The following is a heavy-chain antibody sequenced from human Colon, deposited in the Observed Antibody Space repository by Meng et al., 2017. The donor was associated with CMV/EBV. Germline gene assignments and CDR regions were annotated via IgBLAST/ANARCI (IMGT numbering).Heavy chain of an antibody. J-gene: IGHJ6*02. CDR3: ARDPLTIFGVLYYYGMDV. CDR2: ISSGGGTL. D-gene: IGHD3-3*01. Sequence: GESLKISCAASGFTFATYAMNWVRQAPGKGLEWVSYISSGGGTLYYADSVKGRFTISRDNAKNSVYLQMNSLKAEDTAVYYCARDPLTIFGVLYYYGMDVWGQGTTVTVSS. CDR1: GFTFATYA. V-gene: IGHV3-48*03.